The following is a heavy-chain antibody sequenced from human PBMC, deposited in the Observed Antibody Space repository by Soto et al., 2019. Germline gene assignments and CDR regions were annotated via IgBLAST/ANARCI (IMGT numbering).Heavy chain of an antibody. CDR3: ARGNWFDP. CDR1: GGSISDDTYY. V-gene: IGHV4-39*07. CDR2: INHSGTS. J-gene: IGHJ5*02. Sequence: SETLSLTCTVSGGSISDDTYYWGWIRQPPGKGLEWIGKINHSGTSNYNPSLKSRVTISVDTSKKQFSLKLNSVTAADTAVYYCARGNWFDPWGQGTVVTVSS.